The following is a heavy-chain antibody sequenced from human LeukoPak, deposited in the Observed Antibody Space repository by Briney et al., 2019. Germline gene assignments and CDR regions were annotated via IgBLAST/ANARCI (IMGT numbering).Heavy chain of an antibody. J-gene: IGHJ4*02. V-gene: IGHV3-23*01. CDR2: ISGSGGST. Sequence: GGSLRLSCAASGFTFSSYAMSWVRQAPGKGLEWVSAISGSGGSTYYADSVKGRFTISRENAKNSLYLQMNSLRAGDTAVYYCARVRKTYYYDSSGPRESYYFDYWGQGTLVTVSS. CDR3: ARVRKTYYYDSSGPRESYYFDY. CDR1: GFTFSSYA. D-gene: IGHD3-22*01.